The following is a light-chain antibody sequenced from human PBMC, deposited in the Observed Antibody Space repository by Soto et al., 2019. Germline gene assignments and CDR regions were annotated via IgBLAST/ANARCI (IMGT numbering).Light chain of an antibody. V-gene: IGLV2-11*01. CDR3: CSYAGRYIYV. CDR1: SSDVGGYNY. J-gene: IGLJ1*01. Sequence: QSVLTHPRSVSGSPGQSVSISCTGTSSDVGGYNYVSWYQQHPGKAPKVMIYDVNKRPSGVPDRFSGSKSGNTASLTISGLQSEDEADYYCCSYAGRYIYVFGTGTKVTVL. CDR2: DVN.